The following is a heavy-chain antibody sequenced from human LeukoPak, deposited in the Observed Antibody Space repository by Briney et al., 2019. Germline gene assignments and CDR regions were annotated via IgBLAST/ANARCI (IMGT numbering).Heavy chain of an antibody. CDR1: GFTFSSNS. V-gene: IGHV3-21*01. J-gene: IGHJ4*02. Sequence: GGSLTLSCAASGFTFSSNSMNWVRQAPGKGLELVSSISSSSSYIYYADSVKGRFTISRDNAKNSLYLQMNSLRAEDTAVYYCVSIAAAGTLPFDYWGQGTLVTVSS. CDR3: VSIAAAGTLPFDY. D-gene: IGHD6-13*01. CDR2: ISSSSSYI.